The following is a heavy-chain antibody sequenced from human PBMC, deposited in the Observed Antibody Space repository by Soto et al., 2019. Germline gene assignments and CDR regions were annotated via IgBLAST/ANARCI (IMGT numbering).Heavy chain of an antibody. Sequence: EVQLLESGGGLVQPGGSLRLSCEASGFSFSNYAMSWVRQTPGKGLEWVSGISATGYATFYAESVKGRFTISRDNAKNTLYVQMNDLRGDDTTTYYCAKDRLDRAPAGWVACWGQGALVTVSS. CDR2: ISATGYAT. D-gene: IGHD6-13*01. V-gene: IGHV3-23*01. CDR3: AKDRLDRAPAGWVAC. CDR1: GFSFSNYA. J-gene: IGHJ5*01.